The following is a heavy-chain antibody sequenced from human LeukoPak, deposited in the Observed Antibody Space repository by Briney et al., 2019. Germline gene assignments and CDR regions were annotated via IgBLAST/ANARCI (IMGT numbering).Heavy chain of an antibody. CDR2: ISSSSSTI. CDR1: GFTLNSYN. V-gene: IGHV3-48*02. D-gene: IGHD6-6*01. CDR3: ARAYSSSSGRDAFDS. Sequence: GSLRLSCAASGFTLNSYNMNWVRQAPGKWLEWVSYISSSSSTIYYADSVKGRFTISRDSAKTSLFLQMNSMRDEDTAVYYCARAYSSSSGRDAFDSWGLGTLVTVSS. J-gene: IGHJ3*02.